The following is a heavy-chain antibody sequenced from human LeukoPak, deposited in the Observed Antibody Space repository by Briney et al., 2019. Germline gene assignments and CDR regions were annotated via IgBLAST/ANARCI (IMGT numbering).Heavy chain of an antibody. CDR3: ARVRRDSSGYYSDY. D-gene: IGHD3-22*01. J-gene: IGHJ4*02. CDR1: GFTFSSYW. CDR2: IKQDGSEK. V-gene: IGHV3-7*01. Sequence: GGTLRLSCAASGFTFSSYWMSWVRQAPGKGLEWVANIKQDGSEKYYVDSVKGRFTISRDNAKNSLYLQMNSLRAEDTAVYYCARVRRDSSGYYSDYWGQGTLVTVSS.